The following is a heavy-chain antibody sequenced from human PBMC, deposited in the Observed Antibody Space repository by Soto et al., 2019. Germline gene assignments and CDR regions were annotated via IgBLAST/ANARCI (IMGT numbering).Heavy chain of an antibody. Sequence: QLQLQESGSGLLKPSQTLPLTRAVSWGSVRRGGYLWLCIRPPRGERGEGGGHIYHSGGTVYNPSFESRVTISLDRSQNQFSLKLESVSAADTAVYYCARSLLTRIRGATIPYYSVMDVWGQGTTVTVSS. CDR3: ARSLLTRIRGATIPYYSVMDV. CDR2: IYHSGGT. V-gene: IGHV4-30-2*01. D-gene: IGHD3-10*01. J-gene: IGHJ6*02. CDR1: WGSVRRGGYL.